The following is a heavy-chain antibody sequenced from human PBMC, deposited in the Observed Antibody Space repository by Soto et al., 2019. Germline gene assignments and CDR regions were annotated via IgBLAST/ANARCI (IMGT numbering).Heavy chain of an antibody. V-gene: IGHV3-48*03. Sequence: GGSLRLSCAASGFTFSSYEMNWVRQAPGKGLEWVSYISSSGSTIYYADSVKGRFTISRDNAKNSLYLQMNSLRAEDTAVYYCARYYYDSSGYDGMDVWGQGTTVTVSS. CDR1: GFTFSSYE. D-gene: IGHD3-22*01. CDR3: ARYYYDSSGYDGMDV. J-gene: IGHJ6*02. CDR2: ISSSGSTI.